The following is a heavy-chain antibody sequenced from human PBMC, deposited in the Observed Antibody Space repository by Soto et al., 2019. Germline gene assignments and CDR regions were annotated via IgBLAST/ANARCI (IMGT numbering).Heavy chain of an antibody. Sequence: QVQLQESGPGLVKPSETLSLTCTVSGGSISSYYWSWIRQPPGKGLEWIGYIYYSGSTNYNPSLKSRVTISIDTSKNQFSLKLTSVTAADTAVYYCARARYFVNNWFDPWGQGTLVTVSS. V-gene: IGHV4-59*01. CDR2: IYYSGST. CDR3: ARARYFVNNWFDP. CDR1: GGSISSYY. D-gene: IGHD3-9*01. J-gene: IGHJ5*02.